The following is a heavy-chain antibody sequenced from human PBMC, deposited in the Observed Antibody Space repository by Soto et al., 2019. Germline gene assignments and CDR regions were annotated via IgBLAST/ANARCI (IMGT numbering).Heavy chain of an antibody. CDR3: ARDFAGRGPFDP. Sequence: SETLSLTCTVSNVSITSSYWNWIRQPPGKGLEWIGFVYYTGTTKYNPSLKSRVTISVDRSKNEFSLKLTSVTTADTTFYFCARDFAGRGPFDPWGQGTLVTVSS. CDR1: NVSITSSY. CDR2: VYYTGTT. V-gene: IGHV4-59*01. D-gene: IGHD1-26*01. J-gene: IGHJ5*01.